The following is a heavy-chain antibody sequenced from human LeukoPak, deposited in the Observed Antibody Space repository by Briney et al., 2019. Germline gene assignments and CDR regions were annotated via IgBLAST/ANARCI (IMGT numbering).Heavy chain of an antibody. CDR1: GFTFSSYS. V-gene: IGHV3-21*01. D-gene: IGHD6-13*01. CDR2: ISSSSSYI. CDR3: ARGARIAAAGTRVAPLDY. Sequence: GGSLRLSRAASGFTFSSYSMNWVRQAPGKGLEWVSSISSSSSYIYYADSVKGRFTISRDNAKNSLYLQMNSLRAEDTAVYYCARGARIAAAGTRVAPLDYWGQGTLVTVSS. J-gene: IGHJ4*02.